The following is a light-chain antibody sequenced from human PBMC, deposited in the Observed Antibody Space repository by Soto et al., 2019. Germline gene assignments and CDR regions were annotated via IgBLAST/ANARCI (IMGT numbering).Light chain of an antibody. CDR3: GTYQRTTTQVV. J-gene: IGLJ2*01. CDR2: DND. V-gene: IGLV1-44*01. CDR1: SSNIGSNT. Sequence: QSVLTQPPSASGTPGQTVTISCSGSSSNIGSNTVNWYQHLPGTAPKLLIYDNDQRPSGVPDRFSGSKSGTSASLAISGRTFVVEADYYCGTYQRTTTQVVFGGDTK.